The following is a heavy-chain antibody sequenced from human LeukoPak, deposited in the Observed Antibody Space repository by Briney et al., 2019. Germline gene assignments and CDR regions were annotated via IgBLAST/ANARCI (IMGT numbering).Heavy chain of an antibody. CDR2: IYYTGGST. J-gene: IGHJ4*02. CDR1: GGSFSGYY. CDR3: ARVGGEGDSLDY. Sequence: TSETLSLTCAVYGGSFSGYYWSWIRQPPGKGLEWIAYIYYTGGSTNYNPSLKSRVTISVDTSNNQFSLKLNSVTAADTAVYYCARVGGEGDSLDYWGQGTLVTVSS. D-gene: IGHD2-21*02. V-gene: IGHV4-59*01.